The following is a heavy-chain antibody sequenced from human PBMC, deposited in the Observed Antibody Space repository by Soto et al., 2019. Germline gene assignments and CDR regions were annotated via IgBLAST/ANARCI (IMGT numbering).Heavy chain of an antibody. CDR3: ARARSYYDSSGPDD. Sequence: GGSLRLSCAASGFTFSSYAMHWVRQAPGKGLEWVAVISYDGSNKYYADSVKGRFTISRDNSKNTLYLQMNSLRAEDTAVYYCARARSYYDSSGPDDWGQGTLVTVSS. J-gene: IGHJ4*02. CDR2: ISYDGSNK. CDR1: GFTFSSYA. D-gene: IGHD3-22*01. V-gene: IGHV3-30-3*01.